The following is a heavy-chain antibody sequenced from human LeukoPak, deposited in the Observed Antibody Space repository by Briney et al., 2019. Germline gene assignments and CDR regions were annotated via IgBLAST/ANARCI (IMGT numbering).Heavy chain of an antibody. CDR3: ARGAVRGGTNFDY. V-gene: IGHV6-1*01. CDR1: GDSVSGSPAV. CDR2: AYYRSKWYI. J-gene: IGHJ4*02. Sequence: SQTLSLTCAISGDSVSGSPAVWNWTRQPPWRGLKWLGRAYYRSKWYIDYAVSVKGRITITPDTSKNQFSLQLNSVTPEDTAVYYCARGAVRGGTNFDYWGQGTLVTVSS. D-gene: IGHD3-10*01.